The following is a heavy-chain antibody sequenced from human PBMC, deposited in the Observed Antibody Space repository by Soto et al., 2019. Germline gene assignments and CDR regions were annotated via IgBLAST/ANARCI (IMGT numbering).Heavy chain of an antibody. CDR1: GFTVSSNY. V-gene: IGHV3-66*01. CDR3: ARDIAAAGLIDY. J-gene: IGHJ4*02. D-gene: IGHD6-13*01. Sequence: EVQLVESGGGLVQPGGSLRLSCAASGFTVSSNYMGWVRQAPGKGLEWVSLIYSGGSTYYADSVKGRFTISRDNSKNTLYLQMNSLRAEDTAVYYCARDIAAAGLIDYWGQGTLVTVSS. CDR2: IYSGGST.